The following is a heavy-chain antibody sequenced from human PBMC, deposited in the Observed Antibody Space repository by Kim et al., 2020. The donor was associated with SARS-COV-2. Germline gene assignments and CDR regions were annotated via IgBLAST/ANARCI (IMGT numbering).Heavy chain of an antibody. CDR3: ARTRLSNWFDP. Sequence: SETLSLTCTVSGGSISSYHWSWIRQPPGKGLEWIGYIYYSGSTNYNPSLKSRVTISVDTSKNQFSLKLSSVTAADTAVYYCARTRLSNWFDPWGQGTLVTVSS. D-gene: IGHD3-10*01. CDR1: GGSISSYH. V-gene: IGHV4-59*13. CDR2: IYYSGST. J-gene: IGHJ5*02.